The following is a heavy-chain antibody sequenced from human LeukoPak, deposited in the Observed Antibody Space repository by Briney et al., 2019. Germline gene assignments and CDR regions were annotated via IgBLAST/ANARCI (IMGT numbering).Heavy chain of an antibody. CDR1: GFTFSTYW. D-gene: IGHD2-21*02. V-gene: IGHV3-7*01. CDR2: IKQDGSEK. Sequence: PGGSLSLSCAASGFTFSTYWMSWVRQAPGKGLEWVANIKQDGSEKYYVDSVKGRFTISRDNAKNSLYLQMNSLRAEDTAVYYCARGGCGGDCYPNWFDPWGQGTLVTVSS. J-gene: IGHJ5*02. CDR3: ARGGCGGDCYPNWFDP.